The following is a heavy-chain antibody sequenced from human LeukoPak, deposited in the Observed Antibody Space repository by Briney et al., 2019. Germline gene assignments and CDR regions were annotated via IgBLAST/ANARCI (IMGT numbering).Heavy chain of an antibody. CDR1: GGSISNSNFY. J-gene: IGHJ4*02. V-gene: IGHV4-39*07. CDR2: MYYTGNT. Sequence: SETLSLTCTVSGGSISNSNFYWGWIRQPPGKGLEWLGSMYYTGNTYYQPSLTGRLSISLDTSKNLFSLRLSSVTAADTAVYYCARNYYDSSGYYIDQFYVDSWGQGTLVTVSS. D-gene: IGHD3-22*01. CDR3: ARNYYDSSGYYIDQFYVDS.